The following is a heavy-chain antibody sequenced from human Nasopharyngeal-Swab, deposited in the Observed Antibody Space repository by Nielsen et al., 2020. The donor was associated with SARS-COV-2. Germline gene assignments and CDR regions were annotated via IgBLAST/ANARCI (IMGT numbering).Heavy chain of an antibody. CDR1: GIFVSGNY. CDR3: ASPVFGVVSDAFDL. Sequence: GESLKISCAASGIFVSGNYMNWVRQAPGMGLEWVSVVYAGGSTFYADSVKGRFTISRDNSKNKLYLQMNNLRPEDTAMYYCASPVFGVVSDAFDLWGQGTMVTVPS. J-gene: IGHJ3*01. CDR2: VYAGGST. D-gene: IGHD3-3*01. V-gene: IGHV3-53*01.